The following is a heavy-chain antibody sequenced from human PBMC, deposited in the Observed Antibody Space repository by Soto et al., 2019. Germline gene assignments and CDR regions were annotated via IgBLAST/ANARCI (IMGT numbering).Heavy chain of an antibody. CDR2: IYSGGST. Sequence: QVQLQESGPGLVKPSQTLSLTCSVSGGSISNVNYCWSWIRQPPDRGLEWLGHIYSGGSTYNNPSLTNRITISLDTSKNQFSLQLSSVSAADTAVYYCARGPSGDKVDSWGQGTLVTVSS. V-gene: IGHV4-30-4*01. D-gene: IGHD7-27*01. CDR1: GGSISNVNYC. CDR3: ARGPSGDKVDS. J-gene: IGHJ4*02.